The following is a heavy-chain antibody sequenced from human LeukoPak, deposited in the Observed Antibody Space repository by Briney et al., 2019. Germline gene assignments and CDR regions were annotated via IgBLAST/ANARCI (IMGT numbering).Heavy chain of an antibody. V-gene: IGHV1-24*01. D-gene: IGHD6-19*01. CDR2: FDPEDGET. Sequence: GASVKVSCKVSGYTLTELFMHWVRQAPGKGLEWMGGFDPEDGETIYAQKFQGRVTMTEDTSTDTAYMELSSLRPEDTAVYYCATYEDSGWYCFDYWGQGTLVTVSS. J-gene: IGHJ4*02. CDR1: GYTLTELF. CDR3: ATYEDSGWYCFDY.